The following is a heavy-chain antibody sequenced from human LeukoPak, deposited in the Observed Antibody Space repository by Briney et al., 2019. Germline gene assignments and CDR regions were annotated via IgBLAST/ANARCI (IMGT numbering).Heavy chain of an antibody. V-gene: IGHV3-33*06. D-gene: IGHD6-13*01. Sequence: GGSLRLSCAASGFTFSSYGMHWVRQAPGKGLEGVAVIWYDGSNKYYADFVKVRFTISRDNSKNTLYLQMNSLRAEDTAVYYCAKDREQQQPAWYNWFDPWGQGTLVTVSS. CDR3: AKDREQQQPAWYNWFDP. CDR1: GFTFSSYG. CDR2: IWYDGSNK. J-gene: IGHJ5*02.